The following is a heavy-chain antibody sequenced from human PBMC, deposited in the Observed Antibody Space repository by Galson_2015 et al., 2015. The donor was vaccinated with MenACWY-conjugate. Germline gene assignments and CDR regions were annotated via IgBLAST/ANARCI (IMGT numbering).Heavy chain of an antibody. Sequence: QSGAEVKEPGASVKVSCTASGYTFTTYGISWVRQAPGQGLEWMGWISVLHGNTDYAQKLQGRVTMTTDTSTTTAYMELRSLRSDDTAVYYCARESYCTDYGENFYCYYMDVWGQGTTVTVSS. CDR2: ISVLHGNT. CDR1: GYTFTTYG. J-gene: IGHJ6*03. V-gene: IGHV1-18*01. D-gene: IGHD4-17*01. CDR3: ARESYCTDYGENFYCYYMDV.